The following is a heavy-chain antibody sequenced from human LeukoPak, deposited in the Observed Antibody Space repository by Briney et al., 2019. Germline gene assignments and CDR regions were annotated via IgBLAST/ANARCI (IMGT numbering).Heavy chain of an antibody. CDR1: GYSFTSYW. Sequence: PGESLQISCKGSGYSFTSYWIGWVRQMPGKGLEWMGSIYPGDSDTRYSPSFQGQVTISADKSISTAYLQWSSLKASDTAMYYCARRDGYCSSTSCYADYYYGMDVWGQGTTVTVSS. CDR2: IYPGDSDT. J-gene: IGHJ6*02. D-gene: IGHD2-2*01. V-gene: IGHV5-51*01. CDR3: ARRDGYCSSTSCYADYYYGMDV.